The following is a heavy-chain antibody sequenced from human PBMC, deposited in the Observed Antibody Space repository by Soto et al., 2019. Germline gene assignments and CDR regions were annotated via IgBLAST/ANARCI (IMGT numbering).Heavy chain of an antibody. J-gene: IGHJ6*03. D-gene: IGHD4-4*01. CDR2: ISAYNGNT. V-gene: IGHV1-18*01. CDR1: GYTFTSYG. Sequence: GASVKVSCKASGYTFTSYGISWVRQAPGQGLEWMGWISAYNGNTNYAQKLQGRVTMTTDTSTSTVYMELRSLRSDDTAVYYCAREGDYSNYDVRVNYYYYYMDVWGKGTTVTVSS. CDR3: AREGDYSNYDVRVNYYYYYMDV.